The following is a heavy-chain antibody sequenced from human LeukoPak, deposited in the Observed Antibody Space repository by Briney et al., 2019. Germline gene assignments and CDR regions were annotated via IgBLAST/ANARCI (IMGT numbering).Heavy chain of an antibody. CDR3: ARGSGSGNYALGR. D-gene: IGHD3-10*01. CDR2: IIPVLGLT. Sequence: GASVKVSRKAPEGTLSSYALHWVRQAPGQGLEWMGRIIPVLGLTNYAQKFQDRLSIVADKATSTAYMELTDLTSADTAVYFCARGSGSGNYALGRWGQGTLVTVSS. CDR1: EGTLSSYA. V-gene: IGHV1-69*04. J-gene: IGHJ4*02.